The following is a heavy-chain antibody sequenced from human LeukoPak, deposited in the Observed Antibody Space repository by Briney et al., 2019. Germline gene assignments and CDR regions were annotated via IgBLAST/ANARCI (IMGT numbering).Heavy chain of an antibody. J-gene: IGHJ5*02. V-gene: IGHV4-4*09. CDR3: ARIVYSLDGSGYNWFDP. D-gene: IGHD2-15*01. Sequence: KTSETLSLTCAVSGCAISSNYWSWIRQPPGKGLEWIGYIHTSGSTNYIPSLKSRVTISVDTSKNQFSLKLSSVNAADTAVYYCARIVYSLDGSGYNWFDPWGQGPLVTVSS. CDR1: GCAISSNY. CDR2: IHTSGST.